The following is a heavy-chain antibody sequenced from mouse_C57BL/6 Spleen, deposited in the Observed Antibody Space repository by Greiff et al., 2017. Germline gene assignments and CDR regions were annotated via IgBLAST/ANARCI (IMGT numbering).Heavy chain of an antibody. CDR3: TEPLIDPPYYFDY. J-gene: IGHJ2*01. CDR2: IRLKSDNYAT. Sequence: EVKLMESGGGLVQPGGSMKLSCVASGFTFSNYWMNWVRQSPEKGLEWVAQIRLKSDNYATNYAESVKGRFTISRDDSKSSVYLQINNLRAEATGIYYCTEPLIDPPYYFDYWGQGTTLTVSS. CDR1: GFTFSNYW. V-gene: IGHV6-3*01.